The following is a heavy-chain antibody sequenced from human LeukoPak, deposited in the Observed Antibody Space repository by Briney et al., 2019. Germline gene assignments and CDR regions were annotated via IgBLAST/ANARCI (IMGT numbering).Heavy chain of an antibody. CDR2: ISSSSSYI. V-gene: IGHV3-21*01. CDR3: ARPGVVATISYYYYGMDV. D-gene: IGHD5-12*01. Sequence: GGSLRLSCAASGFTFSSYSMNWVRQAPGKGLEWVSSISSSSSYIYYADSVKGRFTISRDNAKNSLYLQMNSLRDEDTAVYYCARPGVVATISYYYYGMDVWGQGTTVTVSS. J-gene: IGHJ6*02. CDR1: GFTFSSYS.